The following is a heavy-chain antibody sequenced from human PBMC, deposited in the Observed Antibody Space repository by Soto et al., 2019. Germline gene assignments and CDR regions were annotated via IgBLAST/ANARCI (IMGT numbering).Heavy chain of an antibody. Sequence: EVQLMESGGGLVQAGGSLRLSCAASGFIFSRNDMNWVRQAPGKGLEWVSYISRNSGSVHYADSVRGRFTISRDNAKNSLYLQMNSLRDDDTAVYYCARDRMEGAGGDWGQGTLVTVSS. D-gene: IGHD1-26*01. V-gene: IGHV3-48*02. CDR1: GFIFSRND. J-gene: IGHJ4*02. CDR3: ARDRMEGAGGD. CDR2: ISRNSGSV.